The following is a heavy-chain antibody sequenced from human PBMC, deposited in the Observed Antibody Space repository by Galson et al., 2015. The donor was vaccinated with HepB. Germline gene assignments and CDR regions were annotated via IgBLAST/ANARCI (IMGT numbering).Heavy chain of an antibody. V-gene: IGHV3-48*02. D-gene: IGHD5-24*01. Sequence: SLRLSCAASGFTFSSYSMNWVRQAPGKGLEWVSYISSSSSTIYYADSVKGRFTISRDNAKNSLYLQMNSLRDEDTAVYYCAREAQTDGYNPFYYYYGMDVWGQGTTVTVSS. J-gene: IGHJ6*02. CDR2: ISSSSSTI. CDR3: AREAQTDGYNPFYYYYGMDV. CDR1: GFTFSSYS.